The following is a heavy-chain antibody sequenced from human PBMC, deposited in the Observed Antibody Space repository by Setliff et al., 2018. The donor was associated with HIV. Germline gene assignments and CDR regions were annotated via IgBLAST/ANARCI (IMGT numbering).Heavy chain of an antibody. D-gene: IGHD6-25*01. Sequence: GGSLRLSCAASGFTLSNTYMAWVRQAPGKRPEWVSTLYGSGDSYHADSVKGRFTLSRDTSKNTMYLQMNSLRREDTAVYYCARVLPYNSALDNWGQGTLVTVS. CDR1: GFTLSNTY. CDR2: LYGSGDS. J-gene: IGHJ4*02. V-gene: IGHV3-66*02. CDR3: ARVLPYNSALDN.